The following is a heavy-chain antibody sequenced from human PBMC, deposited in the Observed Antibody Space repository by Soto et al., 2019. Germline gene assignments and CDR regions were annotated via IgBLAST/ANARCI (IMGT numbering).Heavy chain of an antibody. CDR2: ISANNGST. J-gene: IGHJ5*02. Sequence: ASGKVSCKASGYTFTSYYMHWVRQAPGQGLERMGIISANNGSTNYAQKLQGRVTMTTDTSTSTAYMELRSLRSDDTAVYYCARDEAAAGTSGWFDPWGQGTLVTVSS. D-gene: IGHD6-13*01. CDR3: ARDEAAAGTSGWFDP. V-gene: IGHV1-46*01. CDR1: GYTFTSYY.